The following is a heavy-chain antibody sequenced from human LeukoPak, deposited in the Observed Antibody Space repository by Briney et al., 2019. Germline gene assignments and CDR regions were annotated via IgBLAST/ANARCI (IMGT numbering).Heavy chain of an antibody. V-gene: IGHV4-34*01. Sequence: SETLSLTCAVYGGIFSGYYWSWIRQPPGKGLEWIGEINHSGSTNYNPSFKSRVTISVDTSKNQFSLKLSSVTAADTAVYYCARGPGATGGDYWGQGTLVTVSS. J-gene: IGHJ4*02. CDR1: GGIFSGYY. CDR3: ARGPGATGGDY. D-gene: IGHD1-26*01. CDR2: INHSGST.